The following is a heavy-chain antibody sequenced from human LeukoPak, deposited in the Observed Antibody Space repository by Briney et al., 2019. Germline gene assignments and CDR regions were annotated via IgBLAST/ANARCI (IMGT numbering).Heavy chain of an antibody. CDR2: IYTSGST. CDR1: GGSISSGSYF. CDR3: ASDRIEVDAFDI. V-gene: IGHV4-61*02. Sequence: SETLSLTCTVSGGSISSGSYFWSWIRQPAGKGLEWIGRIYTSGSTNYNPSLKSRVTISVDTSKNQFSLKLSSVTAADTAVCYCASDRIEVDAFDIWGQGTMVTVSS. D-gene: IGHD2-15*01. J-gene: IGHJ3*02.